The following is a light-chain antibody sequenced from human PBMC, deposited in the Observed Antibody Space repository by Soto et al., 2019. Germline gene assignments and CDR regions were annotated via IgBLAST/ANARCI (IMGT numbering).Light chain of an antibody. CDR3: SSYTTSSTLL. Sequence: QSVLTQPASVSGSPGQSITISCTGTSSDIGNYNYVSWFQQHPGKAPKLILFEVSYRPSGISNRFSGSKSGNTASLTISGLQGEDEAIYYCSSYTTSSTLLFGPGTKLTVL. CDR2: EVS. J-gene: IGLJ1*01. CDR1: SSDIGNYNY. V-gene: IGLV2-14*01.